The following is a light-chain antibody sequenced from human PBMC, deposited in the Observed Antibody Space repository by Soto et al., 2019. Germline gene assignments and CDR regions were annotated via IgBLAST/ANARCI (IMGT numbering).Light chain of an antibody. CDR1: QSVSSY. J-gene: IGKJ4*01. Sequence: EIVLTQSPATLSLSPGERATLSCRASQSVSSYLAWYQQKPGQAPRLLIYDASNRATGIPARFSGSGSGTDFTLTISSLEPDDVAVYYCQQRSDCPSTFGGGTKVQIK. V-gene: IGKV3-11*01. CDR2: DAS. CDR3: QQRSDCPST.